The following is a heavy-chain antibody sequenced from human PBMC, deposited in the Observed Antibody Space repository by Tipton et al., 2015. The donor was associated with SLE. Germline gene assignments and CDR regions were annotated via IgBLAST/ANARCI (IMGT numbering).Heavy chain of an antibody. CDR3: ATGRTDAED. CDR1: GFMFSSYA. J-gene: IGHJ4*02. V-gene: IGHV3-53*05. Sequence: SLRLSCAASGFMFSSYAMRWVRQAPGKGLEWVSVIYNDDSTSYADSVKGRFTISRDNSKNTLYLQMNSLRIEDTAVYYCATGRTDAEDWGQGTLVTVSS. D-gene: IGHD5-24*01. CDR2: IYNDDST.